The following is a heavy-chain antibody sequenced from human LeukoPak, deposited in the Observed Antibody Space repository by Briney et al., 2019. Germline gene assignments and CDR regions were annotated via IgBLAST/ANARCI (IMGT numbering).Heavy chain of an antibody. J-gene: IGHJ4*02. CDR2: TNPDGSIT. CDR1: GFSFSNYW. D-gene: IGHD6-25*01. V-gene: IGHV3-74*01. Sequence: GGSLRLSCAASGFSFSNYWMHWVRQAPGKGLLWVSQTNPDGSITKYADSVKGRFTISRDTAKNTLYLQMNSLRAEDTAIYYCAQRGQDYWGQGTLVTVSS. CDR3: AQRGQDY.